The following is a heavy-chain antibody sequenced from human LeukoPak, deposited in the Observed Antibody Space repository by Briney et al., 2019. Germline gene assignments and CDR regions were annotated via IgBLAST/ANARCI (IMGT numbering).Heavy chain of an antibody. J-gene: IGHJ5*02. CDR2: MNPNSGYT. CDR3: ARRPAASHRNWFDP. D-gene: IGHD2-15*01. CDR1: GYTFTNYD. Sequence: ASVKVSCKASGYTFTNYDVNWVRQATGQGLEWMGWMNPNSGYTGHAQKFQGRVTMTRNTSISTAYMELSSLRSEDTAVYYCARRPAASHRNWFDPWGQGTLVTVTS. V-gene: IGHV1-8*01.